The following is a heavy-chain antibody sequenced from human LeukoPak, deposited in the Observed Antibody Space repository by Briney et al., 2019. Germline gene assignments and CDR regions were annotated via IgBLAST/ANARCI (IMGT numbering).Heavy chain of an antibody. CDR2: ISVSDGST. D-gene: IGHD2-2*01. J-gene: IGHJ4*02. Sequence: GGSLRLSCAASGFXFRHFAINWVRQAPGKGLEWVSVISVSDGSTYYADSVRGRFTISRDNSKNTLFLQLNGLRAEDTAIYYCARAMPSSTYYFDSWGQGTLVTVSS. V-gene: IGHV3-23*01. CDR1: GFXFRHFA. CDR3: ARAMPSSTYYFDS.